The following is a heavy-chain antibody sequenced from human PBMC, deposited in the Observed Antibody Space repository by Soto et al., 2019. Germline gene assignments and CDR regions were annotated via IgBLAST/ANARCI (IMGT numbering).Heavy chain of an antibody. Sequence: QVQLVESGGGVVQPGRSLRLSCAASGFTFSSYGMHWVRQAPGKRLEWVAVISYDGSNKYYADSVKGRFTISRDNSKNTLYLQMNSLRAEDTAVYYCAKVVAAAGTGEGNWFDPWGQGTLVTVSS. CDR2: ISYDGSNK. CDR1: GFTFSSYG. CDR3: AKVVAAAGTGEGNWFDP. V-gene: IGHV3-30*18. D-gene: IGHD6-13*01. J-gene: IGHJ5*02.